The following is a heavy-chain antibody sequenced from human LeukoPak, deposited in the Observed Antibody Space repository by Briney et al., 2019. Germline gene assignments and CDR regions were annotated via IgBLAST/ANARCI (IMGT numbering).Heavy chain of an antibody. Sequence: GGSLRLSCAASGFTFSSYAMSWVRQAPGKGLEWVSAISGSGGSTYYADSVKGRFTISRDNSKNTLYLQMNSPRAEDTAVYYCAKDQVDIVVLDPWGQGTLVTVSS. J-gene: IGHJ5*02. CDR1: GFTFSSYA. V-gene: IGHV3-23*01. CDR3: AKDQVDIVVLDP. CDR2: ISGSGGST. D-gene: IGHD2-15*01.